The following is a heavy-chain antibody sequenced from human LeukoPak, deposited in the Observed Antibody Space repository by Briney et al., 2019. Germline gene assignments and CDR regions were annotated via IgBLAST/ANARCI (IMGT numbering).Heavy chain of an antibody. CDR1: GLNFSHFG. J-gene: IGHJ3*02. V-gene: IGHV3-7*02. CDR2: IKEDVGEK. Sequence: GGSLGLSCAASGLNFSHFGMGWGRRGPGKGLERVANIKEDVGEKYYVDSVKGRFTISRDNAKNSLYLQMNSLRAEDTAVYNCARTAGYSSIVFDIWGQGTMVTVSS. CDR3: ARTAGYSSIVFDI. D-gene: IGHD2-2*01.